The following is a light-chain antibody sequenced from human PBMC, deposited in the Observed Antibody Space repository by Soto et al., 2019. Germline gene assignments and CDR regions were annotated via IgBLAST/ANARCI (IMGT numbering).Light chain of an antibody. CDR2: AAS. Sequence: DIQMTQSPSSLSASVGDRVTITCRASQGICNYLAWYQQKPGKVPKLLIYAASTLQSGVPSRFSGSASGTDFTLTISSLQPEDVATYYGQKYNSAPPLTFGGGTKVESK. V-gene: IGKV1-27*01. J-gene: IGKJ4*01. CDR3: QKYNSAPPLT. CDR1: QGICNY.